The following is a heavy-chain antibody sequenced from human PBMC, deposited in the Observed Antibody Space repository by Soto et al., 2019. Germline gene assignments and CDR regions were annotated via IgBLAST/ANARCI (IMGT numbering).Heavy chain of an antibody. D-gene: IGHD2-21*02. CDR3: VSPYCGGDCYSPDY. CDR2: ISSSSSTI. V-gene: IGHV3-48*01. CDR1: GFTFSNYN. J-gene: IGHJ4*02. Sequence: EVQLVESGGGLVQPGGSLRLSCAASGFTFSNYNRNWVRQAPGKGLEWLSYISSSSSTIYYADSVKGRFTISRDNAKNSLYLQMNSLRAEDTAVYYCVSPYCGGDCYSPDYWGQGTLVTVSS.